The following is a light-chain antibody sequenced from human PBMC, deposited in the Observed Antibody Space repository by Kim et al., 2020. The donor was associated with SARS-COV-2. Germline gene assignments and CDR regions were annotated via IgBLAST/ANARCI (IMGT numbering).Light chain of an antibody. CDR3: QQYYTTPIT. CDR1: QSVLSSANNRNY. J-gene: IGKJ5*01. V-gene: IGKV4-1*01. Sequence: APITSKASQSVLSSANNRNYLRWHQQKPGQPPRLLIYGASSRKSGVPDRFGGSVSGTDFTLTISSLQAEDVAVYYCQQYYTTPITFGQGTRLEIK. CDR2: GAS.